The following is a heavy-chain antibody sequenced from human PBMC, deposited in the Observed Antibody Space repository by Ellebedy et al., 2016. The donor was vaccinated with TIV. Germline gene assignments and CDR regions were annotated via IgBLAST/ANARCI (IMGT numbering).Heavy chain of an antibody. Sequence: SETLSLXXSASDGSLASSSFRWGWIRQPPGKGLEWIGNVYYSGSTVYNPSLKSRVTILLDTTKRHLSLNLNAATAADTAVYYCARRMELLQYFDLWGQGILVTVAS. CDR3: ARRMELLQYFDL. V-gene: IGHV4-39*02. J-gene: IGHJ5*02. D-gene: IGHD4-11*01. CDR1: DGSLASSSFR. CDR2: VYYSGST.